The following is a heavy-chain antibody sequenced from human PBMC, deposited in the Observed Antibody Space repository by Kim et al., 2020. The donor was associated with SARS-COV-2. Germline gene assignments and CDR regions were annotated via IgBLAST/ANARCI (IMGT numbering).Heavy chain of an antibody. CDR1: GFTFSSYA. J-gene: IGHJ4*02. CDR3: AKVCATLWFGELSGFAY. Sequence: GGSLRLSCAASGFTFSSYAMSWVRQAPGKGLEWVSAISGSGGSTYYADSVKGRFTISRDNSKNTLYLQMNSLRAEDTAVYYCAKVCATLWFGELSGFAYWGQGTLVTVSS. V-gene: IGHV3-23*01. D-gene: IGHD3-10*01. CDR2: ISGSGGST.